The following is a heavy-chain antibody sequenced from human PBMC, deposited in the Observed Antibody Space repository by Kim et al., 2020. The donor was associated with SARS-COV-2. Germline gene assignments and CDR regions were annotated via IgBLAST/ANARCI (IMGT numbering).Heavy chain of an antibody. V-gene: IGHV1-69*13. CDR2: IIPILGTA. J-gene: IGHJ6*02. CDR1: GGTFSSYA. Sequence: SVKVSCKASGGTFSSYAISWVRQAPGQGLEWMGGIIPILGTANYAQKFQGRVTITADVSTSTAYMELNSLRSEETAVYYCARIRKGSSPKQHVDVWGQGTTVTVSS. CDR3: ARIRKGSSPKQHVDV. D-gene: IGHD6-13*01.